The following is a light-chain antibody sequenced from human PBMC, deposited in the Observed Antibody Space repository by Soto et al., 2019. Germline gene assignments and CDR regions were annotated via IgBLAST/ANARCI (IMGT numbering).Light chain of an antibody. J-gene: IGKJ1*01. CDR1: QSVSSSY. V-gene: IGKV3-20*01. CDR2: GAS. Sequence: EIVLTQSPGTLSLSPGERATLSCRASQSVSSSYLAWYQQKPGQAPRLLIYGASSRATGIPDRFSGSGSGKEFTLNISRLEPDYFAVYYCQQYGSSLRTFGQGTKV. CDR3: QQYGSSLRT.